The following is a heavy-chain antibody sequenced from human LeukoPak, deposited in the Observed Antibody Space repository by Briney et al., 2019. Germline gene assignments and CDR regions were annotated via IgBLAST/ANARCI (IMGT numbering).Heavy chain of an antibody. CDR2: ISYDGSNK. Sequence: GRSLRLSCAASGFTFSSYAMHWVRQAPGKGLEWVAVISYDGSNKYYADSVKGRFTISRDNSKNTLYLQMNSLRAEDTAVYYCARGSNSDILTGRFDYWGQGTLVTVSS. V-gene: IGHV3-30-3*01. J-gene: IGHJ4*02. CDR3: ARGSNSDILTGRFDY. D-gene: IGHD3-9*01. CDR1: GFTFSSYA.